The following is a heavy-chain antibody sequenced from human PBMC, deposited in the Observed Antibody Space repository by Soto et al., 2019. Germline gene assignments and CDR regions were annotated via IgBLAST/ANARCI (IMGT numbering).Heavy chain of an antibody. V-gene: IGHV3-21*01. D-gene: IGHD3-10*01. CDR3: VRERGLSSFYGMDV. CDR2: ITSSSGHI. CDR1: GFTLTTYT. J-gene: IGHJ6*02. Sequence: PVGSLRLSCEDSGFTLTTYTMNWVRQATGKGLEWVSSITSSSGHIYYADSVKGRFTISRDNARNSLYLQMNSMRAEDTAVYYCVRERGLSSFYGMDVWGQGTTVTVSS.